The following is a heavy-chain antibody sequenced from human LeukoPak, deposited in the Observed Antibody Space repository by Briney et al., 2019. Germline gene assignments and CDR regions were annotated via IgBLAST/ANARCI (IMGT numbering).Heavy chain of an antibody. V-gene: IGHV3-30-3*01. J-gene: IGHJ3*02. CDR1: GFIFSNYA. CDR2: ISYDGSNK. Sequence: GGSLRLSCVASGFIFSNYAMSWVRQAPVKGLEWVAVISYDGSNKYYADSVKGRFTISRDNSKNTLYLQMNSLRAEDTAVYYCARGGFDIWGQGTMVTVSS. CDR3: ARGGFDI.